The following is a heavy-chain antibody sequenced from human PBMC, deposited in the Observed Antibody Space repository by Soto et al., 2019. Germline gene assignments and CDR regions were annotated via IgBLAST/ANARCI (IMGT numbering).Heavy chain of an antibody. Sequence: QVQLMESGGGVVQPGRSLRLSCEASRFTFSTYGMHWVRQAPGKGLEWVAAMSHDGSHKYYGGSVKGRFTISRDNSKNTLYLEMVSLRPEDTAVYFCAKEGRDSSTSCSCCYGLDVWGQGTPVTVSS. V-gene: IGHV3-30*18. D-gene: IGHD2-2*01. J-gene: IGHJ6*02. CDR1: RFTFSTYG. CDR2: MSHDGSHK. CDR3: AKEGRDSSTSCSCCYGLDV.